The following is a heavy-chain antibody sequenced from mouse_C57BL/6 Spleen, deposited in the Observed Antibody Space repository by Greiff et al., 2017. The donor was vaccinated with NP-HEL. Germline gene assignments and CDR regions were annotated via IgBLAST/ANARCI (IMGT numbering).Heavy chain of an antibody. D-gene: IGHD2-1*01. CDR3: AKGWDYGNSWFAY. Sequence: QVQLKESGAELARPGASVKLSCKASGYTFTSYGISWVKQRTGQGLEWIGEIYPRSGNTYYNEKFKGKATLTADKSSSTAYMELRSLTSEDSAVYFCAKGWDYGNSWFAYWGQGTLVTVSA. CDR1: GYTFTSYG. CDR2: IYPRSGNT. V-gene: IGHV1-81*01. J-gene: IGHJ3*01.